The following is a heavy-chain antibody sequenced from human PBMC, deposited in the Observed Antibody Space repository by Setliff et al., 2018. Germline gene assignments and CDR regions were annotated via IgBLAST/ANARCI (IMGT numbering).Heavy chain of an antibody. CDR3: ARYYDSSGYYDADFDY. CDR2: INHSGST. Sequence: PSETLSLTCAVYGGSFSGYYWSWIRQPPGKGLEWIGEINHSGSTNYNPSLKSRVTISVDTSKNQFSLKLSSVTVADTAVYYCARYYDSSGYYDADFDYWGQGTLVTVSS. D-gene: IGHD3-22*01. V-gene: IGHV4-34*01. CDR1: GGSFSGYY. J-gene: IGHJ4*02.